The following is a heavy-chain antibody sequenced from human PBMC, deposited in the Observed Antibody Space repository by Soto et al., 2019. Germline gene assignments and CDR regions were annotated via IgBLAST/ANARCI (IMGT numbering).Heavy chain of an antibody. J-gene: IGHJ6*02. Sequence: SETLSLTCSVSGYSVSGSDYYWSWIRQPPGKGLEWIGSMFYSGLTYYNPSLKSRVTLSVDTSKNHFSVRLNSVTAADTAVYYCAPLTVSLSGPYGIHVWGQGTTVTVS. CDR3: APLTVSLSGPYGIHV. CDR1: GYSVSGSDYY. CDR2: MFYSGLT. D-gene: IGHD2-15*01. V-gene: IGHV4-39*01.